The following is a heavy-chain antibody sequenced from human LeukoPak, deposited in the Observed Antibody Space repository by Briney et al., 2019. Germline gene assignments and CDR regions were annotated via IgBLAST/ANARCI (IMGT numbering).Heavy chain of an antibody. CDR2: ISGGSSFT. D-gene: IGHD6-19*01. J-gene: IGHJ4*02. V-gene: IGHV3-21*01. CDR3: ARDQYSSVYYFDQ. CDR1: GFSFSSFS. Sequence: GGSLRLSCAASGFSFSSFSMNWVRQAPGKGLEWVSYISGGSSFTYYVDSVKGRFTISRDNAKNSLYLQINSLRAEDTAVYYCARDQYSSVYYFDQWGQGTLVTVSS.